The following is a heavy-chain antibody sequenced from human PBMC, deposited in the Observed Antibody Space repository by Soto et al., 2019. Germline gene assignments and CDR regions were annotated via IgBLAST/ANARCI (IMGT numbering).Heavy chain of an antibody. Sequence: QVQLQESGPGLVKPSETLSLTCTVSGGSVSSGSYYWSWIRQPPGKGLEWIGYIYYSGSTNYNPSPQSRFTISVNTSKNQFSLKLSSVTAADTAVYYCAREDDCGAPLGSNWFDPWGQGTLVTVSS. D-gene: IGHD4-17*01. CDR1: GGSVSSGSYY. CDR2: IYYSGST. J-gene: IGHJ5*02. V-gene: IGHV4-61*01. CDR3: AREDDCGAPLGSNWFDP.